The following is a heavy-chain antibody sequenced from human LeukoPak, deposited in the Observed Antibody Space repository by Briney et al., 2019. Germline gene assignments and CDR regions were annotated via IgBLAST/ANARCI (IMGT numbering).Heavy chain of an antibody. CDR2: ISSSSSTI. V-gene: IGHV3-48*04. CDR1: GFTFSSYS. CDR3: ARRSGSGSYYFDY. Sequence: GGSLRLSCAASGFTFSSYSMNWVRQAPGKGLEWVSYISSSSSTIYYADSVKGRFTISRDNAKNSLYLQMNSLRAEDTAVYYCARRSGSGSYYFDYWGQGTLVTVSS. D-gene: IGHD3-10*01. J-gene: IGHJ4*02.